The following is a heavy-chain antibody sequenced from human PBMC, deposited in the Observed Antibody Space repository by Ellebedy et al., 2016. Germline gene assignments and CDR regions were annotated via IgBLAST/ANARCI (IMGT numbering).Heavy chain of an antibody. CDR3: ARAVEMATSLAPNY. CDR1: GLTISSAW. CDR2: ISSSSSYI. V-gene: IGHV3-21*01. J-gene: IGHJ4*02. Sequence: GESLKISCAVSGLTISSAWMNWVRQAPGKGLEWVSSISSSSSYIYYADSVKGRFTISRDNANNSLYLQMNSLRAEDTAVYYCARAVEMATSLAPNYWGQGTLVTVSS. D-gene: IGHD5-24*01.